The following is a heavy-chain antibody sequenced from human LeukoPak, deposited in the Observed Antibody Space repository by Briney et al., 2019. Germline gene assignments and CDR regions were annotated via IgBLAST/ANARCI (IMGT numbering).Heavy chain of an antibody. J-gene: IGHJ4*02. CDR2: IRSDGSNK. CDR3: AKDFVVVTGNVNYFDF. Sequence: PGGSLRLSCAASGFTFNNYDMQWVRQAPGKGLEWVTFIRSDGSNKYYADSVKGRFTISRDNSKNTLYLKMNSLRAEDTALYYCAKDFVVVTGNVNYFDFWGQGTLVTVSS. D-gene: IGHD2-21*02. CDR1: GFTFNNYD. V-gene: IGHV3-30*02.